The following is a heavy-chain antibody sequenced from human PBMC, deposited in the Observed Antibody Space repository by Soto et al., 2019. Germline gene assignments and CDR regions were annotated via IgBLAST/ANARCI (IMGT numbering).Heavy chain of an antibody. D-gene: IGHD2-8*01. CDR3: ARCSAFNRWTGFDY. Sequence: GGFVTLSCAASGFTFSTYSMTWVRQAPGKGLEWVSSISGSAGNTYYADSVKGRFTISRDNSKNTLYLQLNTLRDEDTAFYYCARCSAFNRWTGFDYWGQGSLDTVST. J-gene: IGHJ4*02. CDR1: GFTFSTYS. V-gene: IGHV3-23*01. CDR2: ISGSAGNT.